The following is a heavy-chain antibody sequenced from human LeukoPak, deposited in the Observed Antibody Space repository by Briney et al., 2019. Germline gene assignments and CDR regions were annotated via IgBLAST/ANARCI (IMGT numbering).Heavy chain of an antibody. CDR1: GYTFTSYD. D-gene: IGHD3-3*01. V-gene: IGHV1-8*03. Sequence: ASVKVSCKASGYTFTSYDINWVRQATGQGLEWMGWMNPNSGKTGYAQKFQGRVTITRNTSISTAYMELSSLRSEDTAVYYCARGSMYYDFWSGTKEFDYRGQGTLVTVSS. CDR2: MNPNSGKT. CDR3: ARGSMYYDFWSGTKEFDY. J-gene: IGHJ4*02.